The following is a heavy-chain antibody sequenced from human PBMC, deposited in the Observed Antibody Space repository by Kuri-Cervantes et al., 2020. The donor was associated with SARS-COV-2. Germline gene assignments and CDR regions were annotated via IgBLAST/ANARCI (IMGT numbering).Heavy chain of an antibody. D-gene: IGHD7-27*01. V-gene: IGHV3-74*01. Sequence: GESLKISCAASGFTFSSYWMHWVRQAPGKGLVWVSRINSDGSSTSYADSVKGRFTISRDNAKNSLYLQTNSLRAEDAAVYYCARDLRLGKSLDYWGQGTLVTVSS. CDR2: INSDGSST. CDR1: GFTFSSYW. J-gene: IGHJ4*02. CDR3: ARDLRLGKSLDY.